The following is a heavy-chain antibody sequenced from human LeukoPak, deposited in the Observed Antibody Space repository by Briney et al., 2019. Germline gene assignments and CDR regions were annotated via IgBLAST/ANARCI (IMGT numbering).Heavy chain of an antibody. Sequence: GGSLRLSCAASGYMVRRTYMRWVRHTPGKGLEWVSDIYTGGVTYYADSVKGRFTISRDNSKNTLNLQMNSLRAEDTALYYCARRISGASYAFDIWGQGTMVTVSS. J-gene: IGHJ3*02. CDR1: GYMVRRTY. CDR3: ARRISGASYAFDI. CDR2: IYTGGVT. V-gene: IGHV3-53*01.